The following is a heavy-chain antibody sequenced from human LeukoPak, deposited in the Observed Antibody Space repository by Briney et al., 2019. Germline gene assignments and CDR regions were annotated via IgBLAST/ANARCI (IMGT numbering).Heavy chain of an antibody. CDR1: GFTFSSYS. CDR3: ARDRGGDDDFWSGPRGSYYYYGMDV. D-gene: IGHD3-3*01. CDR2: ISSSSSYI. Sequence: GSLRLSCAASGFTFSSYSMDWVRQAPGKGLEWVSSISSSSSYIYYADSVKGRFTISRDNAKNSLYLQMNSLRAEDTAVYYCARDRGGDDDFWSGPRGSYYYYGMDVWGQGTTVTVSS. V-gene: IGHV3-21*01. J-gene: IGHJ6*02.